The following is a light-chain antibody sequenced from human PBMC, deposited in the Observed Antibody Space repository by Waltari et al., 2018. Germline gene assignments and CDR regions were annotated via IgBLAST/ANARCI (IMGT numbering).Light chain of an antibody. J-gene: IGKJ4*01. CDR1: QSVSSY. CDR2: DAS. V-gene: IGKV3-11*01. Sequence: EIVLTQSPAPLSLSPGERATSSCRASQSVSSYLAWYQQKPAQDPRLLIYDASNRATGIPARFSGSGSGTDFTLTISSLEPEDFAVYYCQQRSNWPPLTFGGGTKVEIK. CDR3: QQRSNWPPLT.